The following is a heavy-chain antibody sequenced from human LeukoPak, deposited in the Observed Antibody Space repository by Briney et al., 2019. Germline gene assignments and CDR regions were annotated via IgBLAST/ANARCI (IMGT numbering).Heavy chain of an antibody. CDR1: GFTFSSYE. Sequence: GGSLRLSCAASGFTFSSYEMNWVRQAPGKGLGWVSYISSSGSTIYYADSVKGRFTISRDNAKNSLYLQMNSLRAEDTAVYYCVSQQRDYSSGYTYRNFDYWGQGTLVTVSS. CDR3: VSQQRDYSSGYTYRNFDY. D-gene: IGHD6-19*01. J-gene: IGHJ4*02. V-gene: IGHV3-48*03. CDR2: ISSSGSTI.